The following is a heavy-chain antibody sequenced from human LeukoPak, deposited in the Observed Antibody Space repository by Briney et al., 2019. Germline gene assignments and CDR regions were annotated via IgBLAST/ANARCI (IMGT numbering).Heavy chain of an antibody. CDR2: IRSKAYGGTA. Sequence: GGSLRLSCTASGFTFGGHSVSWFRQAPGKGLEWVGFIRSKAYGGTAEYAASVKGRFTISRDDSKSVAYLQMDSLKTEDTAAYYCTREIRYFDWFQADYWGQGTLVTVSS. D-gene: IGHD3-9*01. V-gene: IGHV3-49*03. J-gene: IGHJ4*02. CDR1: GFTFGGHS. CDR3: TREIRYFDWFQADY.